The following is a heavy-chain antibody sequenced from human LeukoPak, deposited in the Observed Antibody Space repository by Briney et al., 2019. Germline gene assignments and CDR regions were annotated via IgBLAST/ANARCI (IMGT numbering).Heavy chain of an antibody. J-gene: IGHJ2*01. Sequence: GASVKVSCKASGYTFINYGFSWVRQAPGQGLEWMGWISAYNGNTNYLQKFRGRVTMTTDTSTNTVYMELRSLRSDDTAVYYCARVSTNSRVAGYDPQWYFDLWGRGTPVTVSP. CDR2: ISAYNGNT. CDR1: GYTFINYG. V-gene: IGHV1-18*04. CDR3: ARVSTNSRVAGYDPQWYFDL. D-gene: IGHD5-12*01.